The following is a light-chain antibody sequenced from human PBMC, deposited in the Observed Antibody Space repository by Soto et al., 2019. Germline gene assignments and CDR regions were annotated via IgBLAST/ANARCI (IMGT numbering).Light chain of an antibody. CDR3: GSYTISSSRV. J-gene: IGLJ1*01. V-gene: IGLV2-14*03. CDR2: DVS. Sequence: QSALTQPASVSGSPGQSITISCTGTSRDVGAYDFVSWYQQHPGKAPKLMIYDVSNRPSGVSIRFSGSKSGNTASLTISGLQAEDEADYYCGSYTISSSRVFGTGTKVTVL. CDR1: SRDVGAYDF.